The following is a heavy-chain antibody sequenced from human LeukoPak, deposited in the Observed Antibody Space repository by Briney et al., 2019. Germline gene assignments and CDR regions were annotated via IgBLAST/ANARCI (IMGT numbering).Heavy chain of an antibody. CDR2: ISGSGGST. D-gene: IGHD3-22*01. CDR1: GFTFSSYA. J-gene: IGHJ4*02. Sequence: GGSLRPSCAASGFTFSSYAMSWVRQAPGKGLEWVSAISGSGGSTYYADSVKGRFTISRDNSKNTLYLQMNSLRAEDTAVYYCASDSSGYYRDDYWGQGTLVTVSS. CDR3: ASDSSGYYRDDY. V-gene: IGHV3-23*01.